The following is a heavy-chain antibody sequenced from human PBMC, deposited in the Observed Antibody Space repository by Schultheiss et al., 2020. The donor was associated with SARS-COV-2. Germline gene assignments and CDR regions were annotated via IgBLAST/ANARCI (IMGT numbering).Heavy chain of an antibody. Sequence: ASVKVSCKASGGTFSSYAISWVRQAPGQGLEWMGWINPNSGGTNYAQKFQGRVTMTRDTSISTAYMELSRLRSDDTAVYYCARERGITIDVWGKGTTVTVSS. J-gene: IGHJ6*04. CDR3: ARERGITIDV. CDR1: GGTFSSYA. CDR2: INPNSGGT. D-gene: IGHD3-3*01. V-gene: IGHV1-2*02.